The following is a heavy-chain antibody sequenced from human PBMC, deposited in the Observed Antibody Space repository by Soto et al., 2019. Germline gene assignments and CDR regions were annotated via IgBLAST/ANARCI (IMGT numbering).Heavy chain of an antibody. CDR3: ARRARPDFYYMDV. V-gene: IGHV3-64*02. D-gene: IGHD6-6*01. CDR1: GFTFDDYA. Sequence: GGSLRLSCAASGFTFDDYAMHWVRQAPGKGLEYVSGINSNRVTTYYADSVQGRFTISRDNSKNTVYLQMGSLRPEDMAVYYCARRARPDFYYMDVWGKGTTVTVSS. J-gene: IGHJ6*03. CDR2: INSNRVTT.